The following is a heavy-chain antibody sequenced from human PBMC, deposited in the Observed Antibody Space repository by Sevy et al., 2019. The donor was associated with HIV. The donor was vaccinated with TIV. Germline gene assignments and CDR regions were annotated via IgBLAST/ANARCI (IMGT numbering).Heavy chain of an antibody. D-gene: IGHD3-16*01. J-gene: IGHJ2*01. CDR1: IGSFSGYH. CDR2: IDHSGGT. CDR3: VRGGEGVMPSPLLGLGPWTTYWYFDL. V-gene: IGHV4-34*01. Sequence: SETLSLTCAVYIGSFSGYHWTWIRQSPGKGQEWIGQIDHSGGTNYNPSLKSRVTISVDTSKNQFSLKLRSVTAADTAVYYCVRGGEGVMPSPLLGLGPWTTYWYFDLWGRGTLVTVSS.